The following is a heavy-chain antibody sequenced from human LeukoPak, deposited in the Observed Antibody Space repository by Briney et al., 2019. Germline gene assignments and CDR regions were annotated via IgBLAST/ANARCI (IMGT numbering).Heavy chain of an antibody. CDR1: GFTFRNYG. CDR2: IRYDGSNK. Sequence: GGTLRLSCATSGFTFRNYGMHWVRQAPGKGLEWVAFIRYDGSNKYYADSVKGRFTISRDNSKNTLYLQMNSLRAGDTAVYYCAKDGRQRKTYFYGSGSANAFDIWGQGTMVTVSS. D-gene: IGHD3-10*01. J-gene: IGHJ3*02. V-gene: IGHV3-30*02. CDR3: AKDGRQRKTYFYGSGSANAFDI.